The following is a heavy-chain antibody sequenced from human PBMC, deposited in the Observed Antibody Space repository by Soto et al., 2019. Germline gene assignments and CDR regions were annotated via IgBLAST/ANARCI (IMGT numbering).Heavy chain of an antibody. V-gene: IGHV3-30*03. CDR1: GFTCSSYG. J-gene: IGHJ4*02. Sequence: QVQLVESGGGVVQPGRSLRLSCAASGFTCSSYGMHWVRQAPGKGLEWVAVISYDGSNKYYADSVKGRFTISRDNSKNTLYLQMNSLRAEDTAVYYCAGGGGYDIWGQGTLVTVSS. D-gene: IGHD5-12*01. CDR3: AGGGGYDI. CDR2: ISYDGSNK.